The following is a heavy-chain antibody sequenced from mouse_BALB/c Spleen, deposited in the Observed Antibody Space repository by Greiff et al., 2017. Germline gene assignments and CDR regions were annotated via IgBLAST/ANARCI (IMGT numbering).Heavy chain of an antibody. CDR2: IDPANGNT. J-gene: IGHJ4*01. D-gene: IGHD1-2*01. V-gene: IGHV14-3*02. CDR3: ARLLRLRDAMDY. Sequence: EVQLVESGAELVKPGASVKLSCTASGFNIKDTYMHWVKQRPEQGLEWIGRIDPANGNTKYDPKFQGKATITADTSSNTAYLQLSSLTSEDTAVYYCARLLRLRDAMDYWGQGTSVTVSS. CDR1: GFNIKDTY.